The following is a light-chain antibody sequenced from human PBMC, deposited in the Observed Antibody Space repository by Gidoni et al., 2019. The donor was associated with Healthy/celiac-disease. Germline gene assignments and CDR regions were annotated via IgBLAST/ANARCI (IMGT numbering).Light chain of an antibody. CDR2: CAS. CDR1: QRVLYSSNNKNY. Sequence: DIVMTQSPDSLAVSLGERATINCKSSQRVLYSSNNKNYLAWYQQKPGQPPKLLIYCASTRESGVPDRFSGSGSGTDFTLTISRLHAEDVAVYYCQQYYSTLTFGGGTKV. J-gene: IGKJ4*01. V-gene: IGKV4-1*01. CDR3: QQYYSTLT.